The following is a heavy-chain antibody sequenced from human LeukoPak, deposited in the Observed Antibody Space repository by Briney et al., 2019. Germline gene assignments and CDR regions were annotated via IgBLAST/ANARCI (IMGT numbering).Heavy chain of an antibody. Sequence: GGSLRLSCAASGFTFSSYGIHWVRQAPGKGLEWVAVISYDGSNKYYADSVKGRFTISRDNSKNTLYLQMNSLRAEDTGVYYCARDWYHAFDFWGQGTMVTVSS. D-gene: IGHD6-13*01. CDR2: ISYDGSNK. J-gene: IGHJ3*01. CDR3: ARDWYHAFDF. V-gene: IGHV3-30*03. CDR1: GFTFSSYG.